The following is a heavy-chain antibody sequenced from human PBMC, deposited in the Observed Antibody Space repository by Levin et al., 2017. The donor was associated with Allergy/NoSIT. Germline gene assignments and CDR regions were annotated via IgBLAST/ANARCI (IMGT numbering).Heavy chain of an antibody. D-gene: IGHD6-19*01. V-gene: IGHV1-69*13. CDR2: IIPIFGTA. CDR3: AREGSIAVAGLIDY. J-gene: IGHJ4*02. CDR1: GGTFSSYA. Sequence: ASVKVSCKASGGTFSSYAISWVRQAPGQGLEWMGGIIPIFGTANYAQKFQGRVTITADESTSTAYMELSSLRSEDTAVYYCAREGSIAVAGLIDYWGQGTLVTVSS.